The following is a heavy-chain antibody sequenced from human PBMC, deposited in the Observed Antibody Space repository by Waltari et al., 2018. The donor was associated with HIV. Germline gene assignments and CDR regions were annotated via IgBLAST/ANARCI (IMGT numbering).Heavy chain of an antibody. Sequence: QVQLQESGPGLVKASGTLSLTCAVSGGSLTTSNWWNWVRQPPGKGLEWIGEISHGGSTHYSPSLKSRVTISVDKSRNQFSLKLSSVTAADTTVYYCARARPLDYWGQGTLVIVSS. CDR1: GGSLTTSNW. J-gene: IGHJ4*02. CDR2: ISHGGST. CDR3: ARARPLDY. V-gene: IGHV4-4*02.